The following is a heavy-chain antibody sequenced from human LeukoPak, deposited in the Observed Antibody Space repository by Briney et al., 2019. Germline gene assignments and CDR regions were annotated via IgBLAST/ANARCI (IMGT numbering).Heavy chain of an antibody. J-gene: IGHJ3*02. Sequence: KPSETLSLTCAVSGASFSGYFWNWIRQSPEKGLEWIGEIKYDGTTNYNPSLTSRVTMSIDKATNQFHLKVISLTAADTAVYYCARGPDYYGDYISWFPDAFHIWGQGTLVSVSP. CDR2: IKYDGTT. V-gene: IGHV4-34*01. CDR3: ARGPDYYGDYISWFPDAFHI. D-gene: IGHD4-17*01. CDR1: GASFSGYF.